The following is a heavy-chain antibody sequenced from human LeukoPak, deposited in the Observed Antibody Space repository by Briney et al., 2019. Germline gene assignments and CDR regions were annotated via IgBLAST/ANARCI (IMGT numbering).Heavy chain of an antibody. CDR3: AKTDGSSYTSFDY. J-gene: IGHJ4*02. Sequence: GGSLRLSCAASGFTFSSYAMSWVRQSPGKGLEWVSAISGSGGSTYYADSVKGRFTISRDNSKNTLYLQMNSLRAEDTAVYYCAKTDGSSYTSFDYWGQGTLVTVSS. CDR2: ISGSGGST. D-gene: IGHD3-16*02. V-gene: IGHV3-23*01. CDR1: GFTFSSYA.